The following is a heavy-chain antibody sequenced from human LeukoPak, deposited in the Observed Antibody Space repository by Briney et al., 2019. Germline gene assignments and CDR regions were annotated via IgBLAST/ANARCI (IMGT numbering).Heavy chain of an antibody. CDR1: GFTFSDHW. D-gene: IGHD3-10*01. CDR3: ARDKGYGSDY. CDR2: IKQDGSRK. J-gene: IGHJ4*02. Sequence: GGSLRLSCEASGFTFSDHWMNWVRQAPGKGLEWVACIKQDGSRKDYVDSVKGRFTISRDNAKNSLYLQMSSLRAEDTAMYYCARDKGYGSDYWGPGVQVTVSS. V-gene: IGHV3-7*01.